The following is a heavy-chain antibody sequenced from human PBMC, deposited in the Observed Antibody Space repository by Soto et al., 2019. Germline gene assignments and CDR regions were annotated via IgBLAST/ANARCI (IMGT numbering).Heavy chain of an antibody. CDR2: INQDGGEK. V-gene: IGHV3-7*01. D-gene: IGHD6-25*01. J-gene: IGHJ5*02. CDR3: ATQIRGLTPNWFDP. CDR1: GFTFGSFW. Sequence: EMQLVESGGGLVQPGGSLRLSCGVSGFTFGSFWMGWVRQAPGKGLEWVANINQDGGEKYYLDSVKGRFTISRDNPMNSLYHQMDSLRVEDTAVYFCATQIRGLTPNWFDPWGQGTLVSVSS.